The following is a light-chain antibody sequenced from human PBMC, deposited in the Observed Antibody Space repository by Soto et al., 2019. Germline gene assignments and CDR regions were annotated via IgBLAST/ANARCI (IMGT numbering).Light chain of an antibody. CDR1: QGISTH. CDR2: AAS. Sequence: DIQMTQSPSSLSASVGDRVTITCRASQGISTHLNWHQQKPGKAPKLLIYAASSLQSGVPSRFSGSGSGTYFTLTISSLQPEDVATYSCPQSYSTTWTFGQGTKVEIK. V-gene: IGKV1-39*01. CDR3: PQSYSTTWT. J-gene: IGKJ1*01.